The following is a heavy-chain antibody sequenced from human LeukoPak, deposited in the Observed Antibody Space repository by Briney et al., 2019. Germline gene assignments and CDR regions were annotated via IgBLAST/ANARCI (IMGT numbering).Heavy chain of an antibody. CDR3: ARDRDYSSSSLDV. J-gene: IGHJ6*04. Sequence: ASVKVSCKASGYTFTSYDINWVRQAPGQGLEWMGWINPNSGGTNYAQKFQGRVTMTRDTSISTAYMELSRLRSDDTAVYYCARDRDYSSSSLDVWGKGTTVTVSS. V-gene: IGHV1-2*02. CDR2: INPNSGGT. CDR1: GYTFTSYD. D-gene: IGHD6-13*01.